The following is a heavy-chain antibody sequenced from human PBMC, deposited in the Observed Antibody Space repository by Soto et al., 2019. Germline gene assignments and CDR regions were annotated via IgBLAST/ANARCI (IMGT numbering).Heavy chain of an antibody. CDR1: GFTFSSYE. CDR3: AGDTAMTQRYGTDV. V-gene: IGHV3-48*03. J-gene: IGHJ6*02. CDR2: ISSSGSTI. Sequence: GGSLRLSCAASGFTFSSYEMNWVRQAPGKGLEWVSYISSSGSTIYYADSVKGRFTISRDNAKNSLYLQMNSLRAEDTAVYYCAGDTAMTQRYGTDVWGQGTTVTVSS. D-gene: IGHD5-18*01.